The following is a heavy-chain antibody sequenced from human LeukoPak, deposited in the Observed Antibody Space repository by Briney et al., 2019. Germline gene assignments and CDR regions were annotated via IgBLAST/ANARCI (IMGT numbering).Heavy chain of an antibody. V-gene: IGHV1-18*01. Sequence: ASVKVSCKASGYTFTSYGISWVRQAPGQGLEWMGWISAYNGNTNYAQKLQGRVTMTTDTSTSTAYMELRSLRSDDTAVYYCARHGIAVAGTIDWYFDLWGRGTLVTVSS. J-gene: IGHJ2*01. CDR2: ISAYNGNT. CDR3: ARHGIAVAGTIDWYFDL. D-gene: IGHD6-19*01. CDR1: GYTFTSYG.